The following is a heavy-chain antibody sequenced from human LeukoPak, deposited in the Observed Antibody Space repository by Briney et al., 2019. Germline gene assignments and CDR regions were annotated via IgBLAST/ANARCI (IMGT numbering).Heavy chain of an antibody. D-gene: IGHD5-24*01. CDR1: GFTFSDYS. Sequence: QAGGSLRLSCAASGFTFSDYSMSWVRQAPGKGLEWISYIGIDSGNTNYADSVKGRFTISGDKAKNSLYLQMSSLRVEDTAVYYCARDYKYAFDNWGQGTLVTVSS. CDR3: ARDYKYAFDN. J-gene: IGHJ4*02. V-gene: IGHV3-48*01. CDR2: IGIDSGNT.